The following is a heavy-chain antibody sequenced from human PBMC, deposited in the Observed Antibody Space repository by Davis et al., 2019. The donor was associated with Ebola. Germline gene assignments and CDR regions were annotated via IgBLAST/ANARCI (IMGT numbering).Heavy chain of an antibody. CDR3: AAGSARTAFRAIEI. V-gene: IGHV3-48*04. CDR2: ISSSSGTI. CDR1: GFPFSTYH. J-gene: IGHJ3*02. D-gene: IGHD5-18*01. Sequence: PGGSLRLSCAASGFPFSTYHMLWVRQAPGKGLEWVSYISSSSGTIYYADSVKGRFTISRDNAKNSVYLHMNSLRAEDAAVYYCAAGSARTAFRAIEIWGQGTMVTVSS.